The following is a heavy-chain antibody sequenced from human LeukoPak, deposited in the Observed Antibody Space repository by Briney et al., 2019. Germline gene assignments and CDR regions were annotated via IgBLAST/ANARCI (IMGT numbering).Heavy chain of an antibody. D-gene: IGHD1-26*01. V-gene: IGHV4-31*03. CDR2: IYYSGSP. CDR3: ARGGAGDYFDY. CDR1: GGSISSGGFY. J-gene: IGHJ4*02. Sequence: SETLSLTCTVSGGSISSGGFYWSWIRQHPGKGLEWIGYIYYSGSPYYNPSLKSRVTISEDTTKNQFSLKLSSVTAADTAVYYCARGGAGDYFDYWGQGTLVTVSS.